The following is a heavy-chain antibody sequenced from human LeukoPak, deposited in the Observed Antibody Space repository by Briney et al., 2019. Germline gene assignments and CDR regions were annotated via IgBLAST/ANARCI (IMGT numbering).Heavy chain of an antibody. CDR3: ARADDYGDFEGFDY. CDR2: INPNSGGT. Sequence: ASVKVSCKASGYTFTGYYMHWVRQAPGQGLEWMGWINPNSGGTNYAQKFQGRVTMTRDTSISTAYMELSRLRSEDTAVYYCARADDYGDFEGFDYWGRETRVTVSS. CDR1: GYTFTGYY. J-gene: IGHJ4*02. D-gene: IGHD4-17*01. V-gene: IGHV1-2*02.